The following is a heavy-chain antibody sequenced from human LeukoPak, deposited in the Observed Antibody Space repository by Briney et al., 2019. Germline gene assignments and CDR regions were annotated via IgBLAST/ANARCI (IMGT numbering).Heavy chain of an antibody. V-gene: IGHV1-46*01. J-gene: IGHJ4*02. CDR3: ASSTMTTVYYFDY. Sequence: GASVKVSCKASGYTFTSYYMHWVRQAPGQGLEWMGIINPSGGSTSYAQKSQGRVTMTRDTSTSTVCMELSSLRSEDTAVYYCASSTMTTVYYFDYWGQGTLVTVSS. D-gene: IGHD4-11*01. CDR2: INPSGGST. CDR1: GYTFTSYY.